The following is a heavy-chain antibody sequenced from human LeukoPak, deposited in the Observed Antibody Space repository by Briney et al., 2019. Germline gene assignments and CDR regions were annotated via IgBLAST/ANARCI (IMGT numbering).Heavy chain of an antibody. CDR2: ISGSGGST. J-gene: IGHJ3*02. CDR3: AKSLADPRSDSSGYAGNAFDI. V-gene: IGHV3-23*01. CDR1: GFTFSSYG. Sequence: GGSLRLSCAASGFTFSSYGMSWVRQAPGKGLEWVSAISGSGGSTYYADSVKGRFTISRDNSKNTLYLQMNSLRAEDTAVYYCAKSLADPRSDSSGYAGNAFDIWGQGTMVTVSS. D-gene: IGHD3-22*01.